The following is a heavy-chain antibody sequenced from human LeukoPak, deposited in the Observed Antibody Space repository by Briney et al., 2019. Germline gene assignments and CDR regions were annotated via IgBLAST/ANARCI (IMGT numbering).Heavy chain of an antibody. CDR2: ISSSGNTR. CDR1: GFTFSDYY. J-gene: IGHJ4*02. CDR3: AWGGIAAFDS. D-gene: IGHD2-21*01. V-gene: IGHV3-11*04. Sequence: KPGGSLRLSCAAPGFTFSDYYMSWVRQAPGKGVEWVAYISSSGNTRYYADSVKGRFTISRDNAKNSLYLQMNSLRAEDTAVYYCAWGGIAAFDSWGQGTLVTVSS.